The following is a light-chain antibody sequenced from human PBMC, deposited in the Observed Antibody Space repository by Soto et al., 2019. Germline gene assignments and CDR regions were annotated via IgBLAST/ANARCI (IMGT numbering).Light chain of an antibody. J-gene: IGKJ1*01. CDR1: QSGSSN. CDR3: QQRSNWLTWT. CDR2: GAS. Sequence: IVMKQSPVTLSVTPGERATLSCTASQSGSSNLAWYQQKPGQAPRLLIHGASNRATGIPARFSGSGSGTDFTLTISSLEPEDFAVYYCQQRSNWLTWTFGQGTKVDI. V-gene: IGKV3-11*01.